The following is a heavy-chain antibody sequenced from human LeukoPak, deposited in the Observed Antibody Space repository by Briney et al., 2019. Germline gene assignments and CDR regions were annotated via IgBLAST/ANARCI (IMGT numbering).Heavy chain of an antibody. CDR2: MNRNSGNT. CDR1: GYTFTSYD. J-gene: IGHJ6*03. V-gene: IGHV1-8*01. D-gene: IGHD3-22*01. Sequence: GASVKVSCKXSGYTFTSYDINWVRQATGQGLEWMGWMNRNSGNTGYSQKFQGRVTMTRNTPISTAYMELSSLRSEDTAVYYCARGGTYYYDSSGYYYVPRRDYYMDVWGKGTTVTVSS. CDR3: ARGGTYYYDSSGYYYVPRRDYYMDV.